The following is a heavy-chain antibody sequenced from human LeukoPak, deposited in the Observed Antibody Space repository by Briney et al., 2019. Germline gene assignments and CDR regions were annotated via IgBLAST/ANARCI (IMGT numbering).Heavy chain of an antibody. V-gene: IGHV3-49*03. CDR3: TRSYYYDSSGYGPPLVDY. CDR2: IRSKAYGGTT. J-gene: IGHJ4*02. Sequence: GGSLRLSCTASGFTFGDYTVSWFRQAPGKGLEWVGFIRSKAYGGTTEYAASVKGRFTISRDDSKSIAYLQMNSLKTEDTAVYYCTRSYYYDSSGYGPPLVDYWGQGTLVTVSS. D-gene: IGHD3-22*01. CDR1: GFTFGDYT.